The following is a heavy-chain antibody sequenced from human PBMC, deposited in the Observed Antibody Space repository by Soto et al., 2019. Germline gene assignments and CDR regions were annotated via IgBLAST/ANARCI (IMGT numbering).Heavy chain of an antibody. Sequence: ASVKVSCKXSGYTFTSYYMHWVRQAPGQGLEWMGIINPSGGSTSYAQKSQGRVTMTRDTSTSTVYMELSSLRSEDTAVYYCARERITMVRGVISYYYYGMDVWGQGTTVTVSS. D-gene: IGHD3-10*01. J-gene: IGHJ6*02. V-gene: IGHV1-46*01. CDR3: ARERITMVRGVISYYYYGMDV. CDR2: INPSGGST. CDR1: GYTFTSYY.